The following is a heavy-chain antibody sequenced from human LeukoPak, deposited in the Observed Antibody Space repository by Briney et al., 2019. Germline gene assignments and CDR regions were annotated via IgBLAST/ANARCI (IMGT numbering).Heavy chain of an antibody. V-gene: IGHV3-23*01. J-gene: IGHJ4*02. CDR2: ISGSGDAT. CDR1: GFTFSSYD. CDR3: AKVSWRELRSDDVDY. Sequence: GGSLRLSCAASGFTFSSYDMTWVRQAPGKGLEWVSTISGSGDATHHADSVKGRFTISRDNSKNTLYLQMNTLRAEDTAVYYCAKVSWRELRSDDVDYGGQGTLVTVSS. D-gene: IGHD1-26*01.